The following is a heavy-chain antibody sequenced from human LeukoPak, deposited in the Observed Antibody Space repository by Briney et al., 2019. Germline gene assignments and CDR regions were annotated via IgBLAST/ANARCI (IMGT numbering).Heavy chain of an antibody. Sequence: PSETLSLTCTVSGGSISSYYWSWIRQPPGKGLEWIGYIYYSGSTNYNPSLKSRVTISVDTSKNQFSLKLSSVTAADTAVYYCARGGVSPRSWFDPWGQGTLVTVSS. J-gene: IGHJ5*02. CDR1: GGSISSYY. CDR2: IYYSGST. CDR3: ARGGVSPRSWFDP. D-gene: IGHD1-26*01. V-gene: IGHV4-59*01.